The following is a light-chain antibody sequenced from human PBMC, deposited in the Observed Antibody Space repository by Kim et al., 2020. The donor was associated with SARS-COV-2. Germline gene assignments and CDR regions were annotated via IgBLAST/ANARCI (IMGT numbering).Light chain of an antibody. Sequence: PGKSVRITYGGNHIGSKSVHWYQQMPCQAPVLVVYDDSDRPPGIPERFSGSNSGNTATLTIRRVEAGDEADYYCQVWDSSSDHPVVFGGGTQLTVL. CDR1: HIGSKS. CDR2: DDS. CDR3: QVWDSSSDHPVV. V-gene: IGLV3-21*03. J-gene: IGLJ2*01.